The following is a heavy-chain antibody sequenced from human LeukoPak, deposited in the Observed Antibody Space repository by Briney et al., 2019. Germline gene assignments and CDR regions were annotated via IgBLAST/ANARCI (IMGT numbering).Heavy chain of an antibody. D-gene: IGHD4-11*01. J-gene: IGHJ4*02. CDR3: AKYAPPTTTMTRFFDY. CDR1: GFTFSSYA. V-gene: IGHV3-30-3*02. Sequence: GGSLRLSCAASGFTFSSYAMHWVRQAPGEGLEWVAVISYDGSNKYYADSVKGRFTISRDNSKNTLYLQMNSLRVEDTAVYYCAKYAPPTTTMTRFFDYWGQGALVTVSS. CDR2: ISYDGSNK.